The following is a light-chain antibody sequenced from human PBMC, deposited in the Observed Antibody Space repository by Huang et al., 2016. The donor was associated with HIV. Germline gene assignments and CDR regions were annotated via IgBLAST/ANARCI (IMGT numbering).Light chain of an antibody. CDR1: QAISSW. CDR3: QQANMYPRS. J-gene: IGKJ5*01. V-gene: IGKV1-12*01. CDR2: STS. Sequence: IQLTQSPSSLSASEGDTVRITCRASQAISSWLAWYQQKPREAPTLLIHSTSILQSGFPSRFNGSGSGTDFFLTINSLLPDDFATYYCQQANMYPRSFGQGTRLDIK.